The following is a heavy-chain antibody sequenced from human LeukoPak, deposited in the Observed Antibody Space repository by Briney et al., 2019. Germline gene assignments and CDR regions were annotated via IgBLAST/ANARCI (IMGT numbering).Heavy chain of an antibody. Sequence: GGSLRLSCAASGFTFSRYWMHWLRQAPGKGLVWVSRISTDGSSTSYADSVKGRFTISRDNGKNTLYLQMNSLRGEDTAVYYCASVGCSGGSCYWFDPWGQGTLVTVSS. V-gene: IGHV3-74*01. CDR1: GFTFSRYW. CDR2: ISTDGSST. CDR3: ASVGCSGGSCYWFDP. J-gene: IGHJ5*02. D-gene: IGHD2-15*01.